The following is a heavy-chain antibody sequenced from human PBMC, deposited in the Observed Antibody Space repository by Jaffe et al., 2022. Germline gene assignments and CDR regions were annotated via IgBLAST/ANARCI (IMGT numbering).Heavy chain of an antibody. D-gene: IGHD2-2*01. V-gene: IGHV4-34*01. CDR1: GGSFSGYY. Sequence: QVQLQQWGAGLLKPSETLSLTCAVYGGSFSGYYWSWIRQPPGKGLEWIGEINHSGSTNYNPSLKSRVTISVDTSKNQFSLKLSSVTAADTAVYYCARGLIHTGPDCSSTSCYGMVDYWGQGTLVTVSS. J-gene: IGHJ4*02. CDR2: INHSGST. CDR3: ARGLIHTGPDCSSTSCYGMVDY.